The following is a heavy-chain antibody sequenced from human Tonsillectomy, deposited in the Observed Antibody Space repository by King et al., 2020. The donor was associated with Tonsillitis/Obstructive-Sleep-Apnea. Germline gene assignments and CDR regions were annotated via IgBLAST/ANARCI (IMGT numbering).Heavy chain of an antibody. J-gene: IGHJ4*02. CDR1: GYSFTSYW. CDR3: ASRQDFSSGYADY. Sequence: VQLVESGAEVKKLGESLKISCKGSGYSFTSYWIGWVRQMPGKGLEWMGIIYPGDSDTRYSPSFQGQVTISADKSIRTAYMQWSSLKASDTAMYYCASRQDFSSGYADYWGQGTLVTVSS. CDR2: IYPGDSDT. D-gene: IGHD3-3*01. V-gene: IGHV5-51*03.